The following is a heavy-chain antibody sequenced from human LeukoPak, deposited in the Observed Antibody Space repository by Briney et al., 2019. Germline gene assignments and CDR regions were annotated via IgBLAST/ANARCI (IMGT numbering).Heavy chain of an antibody. J-gene: IGHJ4*02. CDR3: TYDTSGYNYYFDH. CDR1: GFTFSDFA. Sequence: GGSLRLSCATSGFTFSDFAITWVRQAPGKGLECIGFIRSRANGGTSEFVASVKGRFTFSRDDSQSIAYLQMNSLKTEDAAIYFCTYDTSGYNYYFDHWGQGTLVTVSS. V-gene: IGHV3-49*04. CDR2: IRSRANGGTS. D-gene: IGHD3-22*01.